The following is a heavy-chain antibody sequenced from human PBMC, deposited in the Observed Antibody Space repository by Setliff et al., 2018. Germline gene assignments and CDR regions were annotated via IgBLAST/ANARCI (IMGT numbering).Heavy chain of an antibody. Sequence: PSETLSLTCTVSGGSFTPYYWSWIRQPPGKGLEWIGYVYYSGTAYYNPSLKSRVTVIVDTSKNQFSLQLTSVTAADTSVYYCARGGTFRYFDSWGQGTPVTVSS. V-gene: IGHV4-59*01. CDR3: ARGGTFRYFDS. CDR2: VYYSGTA. D-gene: IGHD5-12*01. CDR1: GGSFTPYY. J-gene: IGHJ4*02.